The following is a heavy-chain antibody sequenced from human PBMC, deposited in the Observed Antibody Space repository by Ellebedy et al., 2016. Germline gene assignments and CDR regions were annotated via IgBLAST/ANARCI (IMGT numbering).Heavy chain of an antibody. CDR1: GGSFSGYY. D-gene: IGHD3-10*01. Sequence: SETLSLTCAVYGGSFSGYYWSWIRQPPGKGLEWIGEINHSGSTNYNPSLKSRVTISVDTSKNQFSPKLSSVTAADMAVYYCARRKLAWVWFGDDYKTYFDYWGQGTLVTVSS. CDR2: INHSGST. V-gene: IGHV4-34*01. CDR3: ARRKLAWVWFGDDYKTYFDY. J-gene: IGHJ4*02.